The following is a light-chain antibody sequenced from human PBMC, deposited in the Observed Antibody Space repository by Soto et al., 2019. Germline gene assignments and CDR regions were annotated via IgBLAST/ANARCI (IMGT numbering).Light chain of an antibody. CDR2: EVS. CDR1: SSDVGGYNY. Sequence: QSALTQPASVSGSPGQSITISCTGTSSDVGGYNYVSWYQQHPGTAPKLMIYEVSNRPLGVSNRFSGSKSANTASLTISGLQAGDEAHYFCSSYKTSSSYVFGPGTKVTVL. V-gene: IGLV2-14*01. J-gene: IGLJ1*01. CDR3: SSYKTSSSYV.